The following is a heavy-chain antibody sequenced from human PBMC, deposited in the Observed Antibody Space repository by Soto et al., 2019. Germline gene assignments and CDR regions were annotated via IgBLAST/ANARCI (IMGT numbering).Heavy chain of an antibody. Sequence: GGSLRLSCAASGFTFSSYAMSWVRQAPGKGLEWVSAISGSGGSTYYADSVKGRFTISRDNSKNTLYLQMNSLRAEDTAVYYCAKHHGSGSYYNYYYYMDVWGKGTTVTVSS. V-gene: IGHV3-23*01. J-gene: IGHJ6*03. CDR1: GFTFSSYA. D-gene: IGHD3-10*01. CDR3: AKHHGSGSYYNYYYYMDV. CDR2: ISGSGGST.